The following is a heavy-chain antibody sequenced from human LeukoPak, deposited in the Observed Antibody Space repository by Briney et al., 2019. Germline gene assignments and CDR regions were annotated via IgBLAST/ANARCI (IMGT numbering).Heavy chain of an antibody. Sequence: GGSLRLSCAASGFTFSSYAMHWVRQAPGRGLEWVAVISYDGSNKYYADSVKGRFTISRDNSKNTLYLQMNSLRAEDTAVYYCARWFGELNYYGMDVWGQGTTVTVSS. V-gene: IGHV3-30-3*01. CDR2: ISYDGSNK. CDR1: GFTFSSYA. J-gene: IGHJ6*02. D-gene: IGHD3-10*01. CDR3: ARWFGELNYYGMDV.